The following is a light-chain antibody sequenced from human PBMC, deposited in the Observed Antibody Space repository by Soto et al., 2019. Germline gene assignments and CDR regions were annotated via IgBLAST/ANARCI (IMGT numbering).Light chain of an antibody. CDR1: QDISTY. CDR3: QQAKSFPLT. J-gene: IGKJ5*01. V-gene: IGKV1-12*01. CDR2: DAS. Sequence: DIQMTQSPSSLSASVGDRVTITCQASQDISTYLNWYQQKPGKAPKLLIYDASILQSGVPSRFSGSGFGTNFTLTITSLQPEDSATYFCQQAKSFPLTFGQGTRLEIK.